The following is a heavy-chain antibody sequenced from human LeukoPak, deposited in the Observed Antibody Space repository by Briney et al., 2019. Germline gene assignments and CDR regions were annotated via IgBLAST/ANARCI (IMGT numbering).Heavy chain of an antibody. Sequence: SETLSLTCTVSGGSISSSSYDWDWIRQPPEKGLEWIGSIYHSGNTYYNASLKSRVSISVDTSKNQFSLKLTSVTAADTAVYYCARSSTSVAGPLDYWGQGTLVTVSS. V-gene: IGHV4-39*07. CDR2: IYHSGNT. CDR1: GGSISSSSYD. D-gene: IGHD6-19*01. CDR3: ARSSTSVAGPLDY. J-gene: IGHJ4*02.